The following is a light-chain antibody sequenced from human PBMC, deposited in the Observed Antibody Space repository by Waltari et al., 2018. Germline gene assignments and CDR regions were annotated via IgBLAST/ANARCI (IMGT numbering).Light chain of an antibody. Sequence: SVLTQPPSASGTPGQRVTISCSGSSSNIGSNTVTWYQQLPGTAPKLLIYSNNQRPSGVPDRFSGSKSGTSASLAISGLQSEDEADYYCAAWDDSLNGLYVFGTGTKVTVL. V-gene: IGLV1-44*01. CDR3: AAWDDSLNGLYV. J-gene: IGLJ1*01. CDR2: SNN. CDR1: SSNIGSNT.